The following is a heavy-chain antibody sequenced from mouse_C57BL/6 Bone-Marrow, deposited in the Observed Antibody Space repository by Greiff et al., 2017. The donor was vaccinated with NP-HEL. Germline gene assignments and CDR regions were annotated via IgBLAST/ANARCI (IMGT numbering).Heavy chain of an antibody. CDR3: AIYSSGSPYAMDY. J-gene: IGHJ4*01. V-gene: IGHV1-59*01. Sequence: QVQLQQPGAELVRPGTSVKLSCKASGYTFTSYWMHWVKQRPGQGLEWIGVIDPSDSYTNYNQKFKGKATLTVDTSSSTAYMQLSSLTSEDSAVYYCAIYSSGSPYAMDYWGQGTSVTVSS. CDR1: GYTFTSYW. CDR2: IDPSDSYT. D-gene: IGHD3-2*02.